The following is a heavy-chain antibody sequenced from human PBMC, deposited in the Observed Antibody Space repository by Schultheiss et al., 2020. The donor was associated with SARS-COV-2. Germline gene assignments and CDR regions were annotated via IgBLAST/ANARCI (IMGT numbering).Heavy chain of an antibody. V-gene: IGHV3-20*04. D-gene: IGHD2-15*01. Sequence: GESLKISCAASGFAVSGYFMSWVRQAPGKGLEWVSGINWNGAETGYADSVQGRFTISRDNAKNSLYLQMDSLRAEDTAFYYCARESKDVLVAPRLDYWGQGTLLTVSS. J-gene: IGHJ4*02. CDR1: GFAVSGYF. CDR2: INWNGAET. CDR3: ARESKDVLVAPRLDY.